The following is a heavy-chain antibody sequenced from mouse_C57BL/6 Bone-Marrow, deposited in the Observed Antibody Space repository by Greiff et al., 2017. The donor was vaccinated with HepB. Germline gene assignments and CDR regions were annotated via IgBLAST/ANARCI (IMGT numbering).Heavy chain of an antibody. V-gene: IGHV2-3*01. J-gene: IGHJ3*01. Sequence: VQLKESGPGLVAPSQSLSITCTVSGFSLTSYGVSWVRQPPGKGLEWLGVIWGDGSNNYHAALISRLSISKDNSKSQVFLKLNSRQTDDTATYYCAKCWDGFAYWGQGTLVTVSA. CDR1: GFSLTSYG. CDR3: AKCWDGFAY. CDR2: IWGDGSN. D-gene: IGHD4-1*01.